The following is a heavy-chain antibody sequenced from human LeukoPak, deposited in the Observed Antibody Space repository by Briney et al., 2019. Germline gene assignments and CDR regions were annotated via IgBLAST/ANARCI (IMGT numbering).Heavy chain of an antibody. CDR3: ARRGYCSSTTAILGLWFDP. J-gene: IGHJ5*02. Sequence: KPSETLSLTCTVSGYSISSGYYWGWIRRPPGKGLEWIGSIYHSGSTNYNPSLKSRVTISVDTSKNQFSLKLSSVTAADTAVYYCARRGYCSSTTAILGLWFDPWGQGTLVTVSS. V-gene: IGHV4-38-2*02. D-gene: IGHD2-2*01. CDR1: GYSISSGYY. CDR2: IYHSGST.